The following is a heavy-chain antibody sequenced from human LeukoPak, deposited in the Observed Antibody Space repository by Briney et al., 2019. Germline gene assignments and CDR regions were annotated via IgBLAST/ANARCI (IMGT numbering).Heavy chain of an antibody. CDR1: GFTFSSYG. Sequence: GGSLRLSCAASGFTFSSYGMSWVRQAPGKGLEWVSAISGSGGSTYYADSVKGRFTISRDNSKNTLYLQMNSLRAEDTAVYYCTKDVVTAIHGYWGQGTLVTVSS. J-gene: IGHJ4*02. D-gene: IGHD2-21*02. CDR3: TKDVVTAIHGY. CDR2: ISGSGGST. V-gene: IGHV3-23*01.